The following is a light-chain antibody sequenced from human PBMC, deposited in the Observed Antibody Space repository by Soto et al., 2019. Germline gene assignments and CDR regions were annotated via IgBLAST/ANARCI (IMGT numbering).Light chain of an antibody. Sequence: EIVLTQSPGTLSLSPGERATLSCRASQSVSSTYLAWYQQKPGQAPRLLIYDTSNRDTGIPARFSGSGSGTDFTLIISRLEPEDFAVYYCQQRANWPLTFGGGTKVDIK. J-gene: IGKJ4*01. CDR2: DTS. CDR3: QQRANWPLT. CDR1: QSVSSTY. V-gene: IGKV3D-20*02.